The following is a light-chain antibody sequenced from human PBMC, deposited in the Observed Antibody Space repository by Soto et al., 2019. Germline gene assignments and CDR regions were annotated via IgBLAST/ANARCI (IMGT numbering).Light chain of an antibody. Sequence: QPVLTQPPSASGTPGQRVTISCSGSSSNIGSNYVYWYQQLPGTAPKLLIYSNNQRPSGVPDRFSGSKSGTSASLAISGLRSEDEADYYCAAWDDSLSGPVFGGGTMLTVL. J-gene: IGLJ3*02. V-gene: IGLV1-47*02. CDR3: AAWDDSLSGPV. CDR1: SSNIGSNY. CDR2: SNN.